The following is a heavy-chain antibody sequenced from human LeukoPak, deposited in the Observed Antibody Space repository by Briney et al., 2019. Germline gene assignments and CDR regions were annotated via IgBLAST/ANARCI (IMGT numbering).Heavy chain of an antibody. D-gene: IGHD6-13*01. J-gene: IGHJ6*02. V-gene: IGHV6-1*01. CDR3: ARDPTSRAAVVSYAMDV. Sequence: SQTLSFTSAISGDSGSNNSAAWYWIRQSPSRGLEWLGRTYYTSNDYNAYSVSVKSRITINADTSQNQFSLQLTSVTPEDTAVYYCARDPTSRAAVVSYAMDVWGQGTTVTVSS. CDR2: TYYTSNDYN. CDR1: GDSGSNNSAA.